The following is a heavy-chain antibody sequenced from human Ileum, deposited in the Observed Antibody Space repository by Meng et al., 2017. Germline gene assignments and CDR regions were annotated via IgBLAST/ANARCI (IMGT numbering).Heavy chain of an antibody. J-gene: IGHJ4*02. V-gene: IGHV3-23*01. D-gene: IGHD3-10*01. CDR2: ISGNGYTT. Sequence: EVQLLDSGGGVVQPGGSLIPPFAASGFSFINYAMSWVRQAPGKGLQWVSSISGNGYTTFYADSVRGRFSISRDNSNNKLFLQMNSLRADDTAVYYCAKYYASGSFYSFDSWGQGTLVTVSS. CDR1: GFSFINYA. CDR3: AKYYASGSFYSFDS.